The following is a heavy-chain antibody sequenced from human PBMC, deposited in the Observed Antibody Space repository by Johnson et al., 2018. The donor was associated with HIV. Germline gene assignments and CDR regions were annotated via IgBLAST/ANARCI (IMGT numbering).Heavy chain of an antibody. D-gene: IGHD3-9*01. CDR3: ARERFSDILTGYHAFDV. Sequence: QVKLVESGGGVVRPGRSLRLSCAASGFIFGGFGLHWVRQAPGKGLEWVASISYDGGNKYYADSVRGRSTISRDNSKKTLYLQMNSLRAEDTAVYYCARERFSDILTGYHAFDVWGQGTMVTVSS. CDR2: ISYDGGNK. J-gene: IGHJ3*01. CDR1: GFIFGGFG. V-gene: IGHV3-30*03.